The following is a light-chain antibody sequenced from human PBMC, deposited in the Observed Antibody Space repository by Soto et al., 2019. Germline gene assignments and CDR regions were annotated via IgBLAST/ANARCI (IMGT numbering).Light chain of an antibody. J-gene: IGKJ5*01. V-gene: IGKV1-9*01. CDR2: GAS. CDR1: QGISSY. CDR3: QQLMSYPIT. Sequence: DIQLTQSPSFLSASVGDRVTITCRASQGISSYLAWYQQKPRKAPEVLIFGASTLQSGVPSRFSGSGSGTEFTLTISSLQPEDFATYYCQQLMSYPITFCQGTRLEIK.